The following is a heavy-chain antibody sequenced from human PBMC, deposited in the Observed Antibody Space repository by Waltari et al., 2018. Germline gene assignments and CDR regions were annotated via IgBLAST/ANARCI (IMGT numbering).Heavy chain of an antibody. D-gene: IGHD1-26*01. J-gene: IGHJ5*02. Sequence: EVQVVESGGGLVQPGGSLRLSCAASGFSFNTFWMHWVRQAPGKGLVVVSRINSAGTGTKYADVVQGRCTISRDNGKNTLFLQMNSLKVDDTAVYYCVAEGSNSVHHWGHGTLVTVSS. V-gene: IGHV3-74*03. CDR2: INSAGTGT. CDR1: GFSFNTFW. CDR3: VAEGSNSVHH.